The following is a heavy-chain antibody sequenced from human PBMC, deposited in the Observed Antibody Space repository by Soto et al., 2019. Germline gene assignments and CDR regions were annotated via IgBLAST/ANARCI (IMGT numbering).Heavy chain of an antibody. J-gene: IGHJ5*02. CDR2: INHSGST. D-gene: IGHD3-3*02. CDR3: ARGGRIFGVVSGANWFDP. V-gene: IGHV4-34*01. Sequence: SETLSLTCAVYGRTFSGYYWSWIRPPPGKGLEWIGEINHSGSTNYNPSLKSRVTISVDTSKNQLSLKLSSVTAADTAVYYCARGGRIFGVVSGANWFDPWGQGTLVTVS. CDR1: GRTFSGYY.